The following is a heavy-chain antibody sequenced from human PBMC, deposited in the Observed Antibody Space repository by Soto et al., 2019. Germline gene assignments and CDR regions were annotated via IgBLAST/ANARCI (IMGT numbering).Heavy chain of an antibody. CDR3: ARDPNGDFIGAFDI. D-gene: IGHD4-17*01. V-gene: IGHV3-23*01. J-gene: IGHJ3*02. CDR1: RFTFSTYA. CDR2: LWGSGHST. Sequence: QPGGSLRLSCATSRFTFSTYAMTWVRQAPGKGLQWVSSLWGSGHSTNYVDSVKGRFTISRDNSKNTLYLQMNSLRAEDTAVYYCARDPNGDFIGAFDIWGQGIMVTVSS.